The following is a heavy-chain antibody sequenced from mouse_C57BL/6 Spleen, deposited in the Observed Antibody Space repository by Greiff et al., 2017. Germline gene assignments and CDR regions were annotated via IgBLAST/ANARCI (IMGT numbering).Heavy chain of an antibody. CDR3: ATPGSSHWYFDV. CDR1: GYAFSSYW. J-gene: IGHJ1*03. V-gene: IGHV1-80*01. D-gene: IGHD1-1*01. Sequence: VQLQQSGAELVKPGASVKISCKASGYAFSSYWMNWVKQRPGKGLEWIGQIYPGDGDTNYNGKFKGKATLTADKSSSTAYMQLSSLTSEDSAVYFCATPGSSHWYFDVWGTGTTVTVSS. CDR2: IYPGDGDT.